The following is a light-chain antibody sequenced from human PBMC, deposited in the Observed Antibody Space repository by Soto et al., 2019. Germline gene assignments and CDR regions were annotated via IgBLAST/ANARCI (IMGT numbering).Light chain of an antibody. V-gene: IGKV1-5*01. Sequence: QMNKSPSTLSASVGDRVTITCRASQTISSWLAWYQQKPGTAPKVLIYHASNLQSGVPSRFSGSGSGTEFTLSISSLQPDDFATYYCQQYNSYPWTFGQGTNVDIK. CDR1: QTISSW. J-gene: IGKJ1*01. CDR2: HAS. CDR3: QQYNSYPWT.